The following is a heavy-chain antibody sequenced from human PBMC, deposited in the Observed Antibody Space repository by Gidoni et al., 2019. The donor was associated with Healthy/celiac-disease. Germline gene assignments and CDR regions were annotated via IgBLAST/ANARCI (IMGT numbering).Heavy chain of an antibody. Sequence: QVQLVQSGAEVKKPGSSVKVSCKASGGPFTRYAIRWLRQAPGQGLEWMGGIIPIFGTANYAQKFQGRVTITADESTSTAYMELSSLRSEDTAVYYCATDYGDYEGPYYFDYWGQGTLVTVSS. V-gene: IGHV1-69*01. D-gene: IGHD4-17*01. J-gene: IGHJ4*02. CDR1: GGPFTRYA. CDR2: IIPIFGTA. CDR3: ATDYGDYEGPYYFDY.